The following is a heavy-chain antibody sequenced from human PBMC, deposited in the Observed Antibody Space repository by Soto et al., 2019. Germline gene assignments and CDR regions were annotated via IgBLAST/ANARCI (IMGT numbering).Heavy chain of an antibody. Sequence: TEALSLTCTVSGGSISSSSYYWGWIRQPPGKGLEWIGSIYYSGSTYYNPSLKSRVTISVDTSKNQFSLKLSSVTAADTAVYYCARQGRPHGKYNWFDPWGQGTLVTVSS. J-gene: IGHJ5*02. CDR1: GGSISSSSYY. V-gene: IGHV4-39*01. D-gene: IGHD1-26*01. CDR2: IYYSGST. CDR3: ARQGRPHGKYNWFDP.